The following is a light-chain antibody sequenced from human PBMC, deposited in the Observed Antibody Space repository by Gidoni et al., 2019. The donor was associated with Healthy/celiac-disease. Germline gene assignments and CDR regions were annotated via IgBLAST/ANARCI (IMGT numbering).Light chain of an antibody. CDR3: QRYKSYPWT. CDR2: KAS. J-gene: IGKJ1*01. Sequence: DLQLTQSPSTLSASVGDSVTITCRASQSSSIWWAWYQPKPGQTPMLLIYKASSFDSGVPSRVSGSGSGTEFTLTSISLQPDDFSTYDCQRYKSYPWTFGQGTKVEIK. CDR1: QSSSIW. V-gene: IGKV1-5*03.